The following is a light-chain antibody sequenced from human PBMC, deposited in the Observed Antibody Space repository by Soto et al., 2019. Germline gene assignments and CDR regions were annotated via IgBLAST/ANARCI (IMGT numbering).Light chain of an antibody. Sequence: QSALTQPASVSGSPGQSITISCTGTTSDVGSYNSVSWYQQYPGKAPKLMIHDVSNRPSGVSNRFSGSNSGNTASLTISGLQAEDEADYYCSSYTSSSSYVFGSGTKVTVL. J-gene: IGLJ1*01. CDR1: TSDVGSYNS. V-gene: IGLV2-14*01. CDR2: DVS. CDR3: SSYTSSSSYV.